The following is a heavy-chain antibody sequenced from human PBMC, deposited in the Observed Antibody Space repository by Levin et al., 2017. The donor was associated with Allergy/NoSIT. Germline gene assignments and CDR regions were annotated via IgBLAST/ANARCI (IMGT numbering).Heavy chain of an antibody. CDR3: ANSPADSGFDSVYCAFDI. CDR1: GLTFSSYS. D-gene: IGHD5-12*01. J-gene: IGHJ3*02. V-gene: IGHV3-21*01. Sequence: GGSLRLSCAASGLTFSSYSMNWVRQTPGKGLEWVSSISSSSSYIYYADSVKGRFTISRDNAKNSLYLQMNSLRAEDTAVYYCANSPADSGFDSVYCAFDIWGQGTMVTVSS. CDR2: ISSSSSYI.